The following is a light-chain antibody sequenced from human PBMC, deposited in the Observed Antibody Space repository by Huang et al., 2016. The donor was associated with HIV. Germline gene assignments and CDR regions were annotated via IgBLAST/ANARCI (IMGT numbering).Light chain of an antibody. CDR3: QQNYNTPET. J-gene: IGKJ2*01. Sequence: DIQMTQSPSSLSASVGDRVTISCRASQSVSTYLNWYQQKPGKAPKLLIYAASSLQNEVPSRFSGSGSGTEFTLTISSLQPEDFATYYCQQNYNTPETFGQGTKLEIK. V-gene: IGKV1-39*01. CDR1: QSVSTY. CDR2: AAS.